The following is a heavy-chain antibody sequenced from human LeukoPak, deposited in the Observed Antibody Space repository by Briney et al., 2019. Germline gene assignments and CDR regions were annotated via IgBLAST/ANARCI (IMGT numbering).Heavy chain of an antibody. CDR1: GFTFSTYG. V-gene: IGHV3-33*01. CDR2: IWNDGSNK. CDR3: ARDGYGYFDY. D-gene: IGHD5-18*01. Sequence: PGRSPRLSCAASGFTFSTYGMHWVRQAPGKGLECLAVIWNDGSNKYYADSVKGRFTISRDNSKNTLYLQMNSLRAEDSAVYYCARDGYGYFDYWGQGTLVTVSS. J-gene: IGHJ4*02.